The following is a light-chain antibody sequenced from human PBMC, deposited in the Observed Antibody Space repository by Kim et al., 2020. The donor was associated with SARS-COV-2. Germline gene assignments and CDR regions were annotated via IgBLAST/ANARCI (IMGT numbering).Light chain of an antibody. J-gene: IGKJ1*01. Sequence: VAPGERATLSCRASQSVSSKLAWYQQKPSQGPRLLIYNASTRATGIPAGFSGSGSGTEFTLTISRLQSEDFAVYYCHHYYNWPRTFGQGTKVDIK. CDR2: NAS. V-gene: IGKV3-15*01. CDR1: QSVSSK. CDR3: HHYYNWPRT.